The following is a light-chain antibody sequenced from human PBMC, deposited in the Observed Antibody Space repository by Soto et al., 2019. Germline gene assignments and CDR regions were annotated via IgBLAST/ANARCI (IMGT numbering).Light chain of an antibody. J-gene: IGKJ4*01. CDR3: QQYYSYPPT. V-gene: IGKV1-8*01. Sequence: IQMTQSPSSFSASTGDRVTITCRASQGISSYLAWYQQKPGKAPKLLIYAASTLQSGVPSRFSGSGSGTDFTLTISCLQSEDFATYYCQQYYSYPPTFGGGTKVDIK. CDR1: QGISSY. CDR2: AAS.